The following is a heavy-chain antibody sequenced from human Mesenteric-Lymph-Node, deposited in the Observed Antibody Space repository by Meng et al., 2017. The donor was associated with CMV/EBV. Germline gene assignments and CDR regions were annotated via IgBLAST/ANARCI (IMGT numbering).Heavy chain of an antibody. D-gene: IGHD3-10*01. CDR2: INHSGST. CDR1: GGSFSGYY. CDR3: ARSLGRAPFDY. Sequence: SETLSLTCAVYGGSFSGYYWSWIRQPPGKGLEWIGEINHSGSTNYNPSLKSRVTISVDTSKNQFSLKLSSVTAADTAVYYCARSLGRAPFDYWGQGTLVTVSS. V-gene: IGHV4-34*01. J-gene: IGHJ4*02.